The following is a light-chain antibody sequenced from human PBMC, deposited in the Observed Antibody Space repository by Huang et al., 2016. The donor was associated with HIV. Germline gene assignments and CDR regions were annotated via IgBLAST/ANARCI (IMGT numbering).Light chain of an antibody. CDR3: QQYDSYPYT. CDR2: KTS. J-gene: IGKJ2*01. V-gene: IGKV1-5*03. Sequence: DIQMTQSPSTLSASVGDRVRITCLASQGISKWLAWYQQKRGEAPKLLIYKTSTLESGVPSRFSGSGSGTEFTLTIGRLQPDDFATYYCQQYDSYPYTFGQGTKLDIK. CDR1: QGISKW.